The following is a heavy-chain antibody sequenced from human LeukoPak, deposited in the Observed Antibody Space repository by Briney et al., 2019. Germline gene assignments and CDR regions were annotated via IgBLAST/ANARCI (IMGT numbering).Heavy chain of an antibody. V-gene: IGHV1-2*02. D-gene: IGHD6-6*01. Sequence: GASVKVSCKASGHTFTDYYMHWMRQAPGQGFEWMGWINPNSGGTIYAQKFQGRVTMTRDTSISTAYMELTSLRSDDTAVYYCTRGLSIATRPAYYFDYWGQGTLVTVSS. J-gene: IGHJ4*02. CDR1: GHTFTDYY. CDR3: TRGLSIATRPAYYFDY. CDR2: INPNSGGT.